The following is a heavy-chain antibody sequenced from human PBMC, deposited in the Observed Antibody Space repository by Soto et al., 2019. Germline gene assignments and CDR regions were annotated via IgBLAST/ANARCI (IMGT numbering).Heavy chain of an antibody. V-gene: IGHV1-58*01. CDR2: IVVGSGNT. CDR1: LLTFTSSA. J-gene: IGHJ6*02. Sequence: GASVXVSFKSSLLTFTSSALQLLRQARGQRLDWIGWIVVGSGNTNYAQKFQERVTITRDMSTSTAYMELSSLRSEDTAVYYCAAAYCSSTRCYMGYYYGMDVWGQGTTVTVSS. D-gene: IGHD2-2*02. CDR3: AAAYCSSTRCYMGYYYGMDV.